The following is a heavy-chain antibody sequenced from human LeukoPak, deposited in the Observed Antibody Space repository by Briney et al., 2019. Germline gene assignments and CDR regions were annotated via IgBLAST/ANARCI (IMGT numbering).Heavy chain of an antibody. J-gene: IGHJ4*02. CDR3: ARGGDSSRFTDY. V-gene: IGHV3-30*02. CDR2: IRYDGSNK. Sequence: GGSLRLSCAASGFTFSSYGMHWVRQAPGKGLEWVAFIRYDGSNKYYADSVKGRFTISRDNAKNSLYLQMNSLRAEDTAVYYCARGGDSSRFTDYWGQGTLVTVSS. CDR1: GFTFSSYG. D-gene: IGHD6-13*01.